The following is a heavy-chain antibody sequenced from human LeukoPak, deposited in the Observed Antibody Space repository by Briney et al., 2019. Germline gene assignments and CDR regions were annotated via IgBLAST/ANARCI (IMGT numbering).Heavy chain of an antibody. CDR1: GFTFSNHE. D-gene: IGHD2-2*01. CDR2: ISSSGSTI. V-gene: IGHV3-48*03. J-gene: IGHJ4*02. CDR3: ARAGQLDGIVVTPPAVVGDY. Sequence: PGGSLRLSCAASGFTFSNHEINWVRQAPGKGLEWVSYISSSGSTIYYADSVKGRFTISRDNAKNSLYLQMNSLRVEDTAVYFCARAGQLDGIVVTPPAVVGDYWGQGTLVTVSS.